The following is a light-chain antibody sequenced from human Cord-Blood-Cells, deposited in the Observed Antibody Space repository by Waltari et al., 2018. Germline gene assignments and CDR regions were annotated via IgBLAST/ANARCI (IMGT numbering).Light chain of an antibody. Sequence: QSVLPPPPSASATPGQRAPISCSGSSSHIGSNSVYWYQQLPGTAPKLLIYRNNQRPSGVPDRFSGSKSGTSASLAISGLRSEDEADYYCAAWDDSLSGWVFGGGTKLTVL. CDR1: SSHIGSNS. J-gene: IGLJ3*02. CDR2: RNN. CDR3: AAWDDSLSGWV. V-gene: IGLV1-47*01.